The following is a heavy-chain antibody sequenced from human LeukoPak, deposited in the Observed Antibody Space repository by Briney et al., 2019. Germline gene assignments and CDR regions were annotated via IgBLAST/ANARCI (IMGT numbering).Heavy chain of an antibody. CDR2: IYYSGST. V-gene: IGHV4-59*08. Sequence: SETLSLTCTVSGGSLSSYYWSWIRQPPGKGLEWIGYIYYSGSTNYNPSLKSRVTIPVDTSKNQFSLKLSSVTAADTAVYYCARWVGFSVRPAGYYFDYWGQGTLVTVSS. CDR3: ARWVGFSVRPAGYYFDY. J-gene: IGHJ4*02. D-gene: IGHD1-1*01. CDR1: GGSLSSYY.